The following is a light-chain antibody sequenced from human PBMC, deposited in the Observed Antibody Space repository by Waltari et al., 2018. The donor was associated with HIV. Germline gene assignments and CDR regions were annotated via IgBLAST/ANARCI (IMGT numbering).Light chain of an antibody. Sequence: QSVLTQPPSLSGPPGQRVTIPCTGSSTNIGAGYDVHWYQQLPGTAPKLLIYGNSNRPSGVPDRFSGSKSGTSASLAITGLQAEDEADYYCQSYDSSLSGWVFGGGTKLTVL. CDR3: QSYDSSLSGWV. J-gene: IGLJ3*02. V-gene: IGLV1-40*01. CDR1: STNIGAGYD. CDR2: GNS.